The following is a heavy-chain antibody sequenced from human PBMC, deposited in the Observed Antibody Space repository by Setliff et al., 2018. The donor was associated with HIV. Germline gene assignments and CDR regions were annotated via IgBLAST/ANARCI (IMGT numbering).Heavy chain of an antibody. CDR1: GYTFTIYG. CDR2: ISGHSDSR. D-gene: IGHD1-26*01. Sequence: ASVKVSCKASGYTFTIYGITWVRQAPGQGLEWMGWISGHSDSRKYGQKFDGRVTLTMDTSASTAYMELMKLTPDGTAVYYCARGWELNVWGQGTPVTVSS. V-gene: IGHV1-18*01. J-gene: IGHJ4*02. CDR3: ARGWELNV.